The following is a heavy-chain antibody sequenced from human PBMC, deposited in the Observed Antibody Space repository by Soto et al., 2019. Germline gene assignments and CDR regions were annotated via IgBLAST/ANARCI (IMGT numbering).Heavy chain of an antibody. CDR1: GFTFSDYY. J-gene: IGHJ6*02. Sequence: QVQLVESGGGLVKPGGSLRLSCAASGFTFSDYYMSWIRQAPGKGLEWVSYISSSGSTIYYADSVKGRFTISRDNAKNSXSLQMNSRRAEDTAVYYCARGIEYGDYEHYYYGMDVWGQGTTVTVSS. V-gene: IGHV3-11*01. D-gene: IGHD4-17*01. CDR2: ISSSGSTI. CDR3: ARGIEYGDYEHYYYGMDV.